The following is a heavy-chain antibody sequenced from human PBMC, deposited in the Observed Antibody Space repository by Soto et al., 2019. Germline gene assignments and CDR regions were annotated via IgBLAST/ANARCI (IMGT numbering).Heavy chain of an antibody. Sequence: ASVKVSCKASGYTFTSYGISWVRQAPGQGLEWMGWISAYNGNTNYAQKLQGRVTMTTDTSTSTAYMELRSLRFDDTAVYYCARSSQWLAGLSLSDYWGQGTLVTVSS. CDR3: ARSSQWLAGLSLSDY. CDR2: ISAYNGNT. V-gene: IGHV1-18*01. J-gene: IGHJ4*02. CDR1: GYTFTSYG. D-gene: IGHD6-19*01.